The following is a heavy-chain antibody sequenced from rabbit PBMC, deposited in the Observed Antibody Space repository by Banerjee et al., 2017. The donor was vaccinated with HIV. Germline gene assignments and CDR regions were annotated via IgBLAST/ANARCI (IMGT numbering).Heavy chain of an antibody. D-gene: IGHD3-1*01. CDR3: ARDLASVVGWNFNL. CDR2: IYTGSSGST. CDR1: GFSFSSSYY. V-gene: IGHV1S40*01. J-gene: IGHJ4*01. Sequence: QSLEESGGDLVKPGASLTLTCTASGFSFSSSYYMCWVRQAPGKGLEWIACIYTGSSGSTYYASWAKGRFTISRTSSTTVTLQMTGLTAADTATYFCARDLASVVGWNFNLWGQGTLVTVS.